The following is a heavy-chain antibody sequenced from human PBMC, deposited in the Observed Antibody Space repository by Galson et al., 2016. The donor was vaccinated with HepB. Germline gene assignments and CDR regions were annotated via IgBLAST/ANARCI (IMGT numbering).Heavy chain of an antibody. CDR2: LYYNGST. Sequence: LSLTCIVSGGSISSSLYFWGWVRQPPGKGLEWIGSLYYNGSTYYNASLNSRVTISVDTSKNHFSLRLTSVTAAETAIYYCARHGSGGGYLSPYDYWGQGILVTVS. CDR1: GGSISSSLYF. CDR3: ARHGSGGGYLSPYDY. J-gene: IGHJ4*02. V-gene: IGHV4-39*01. D-gene: IGHD2-15*01.